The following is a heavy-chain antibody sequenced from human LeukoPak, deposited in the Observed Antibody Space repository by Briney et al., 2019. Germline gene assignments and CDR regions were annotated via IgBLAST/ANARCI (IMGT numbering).Heavy chain of an antibody. Sequence: GGSLRLFCAASGFTFSNYAMHWVRQAPGKGLEYVKTISSNGGSTYYANSVKGRFTISRDNSKNTLYLQMGSLRAEDMAVYYCARNYYDSSGYYGPFDYWGQGTLVTVSS. V-gene: IGHV3-64*01. CDR2: ISSNGGST. CDR1: GFTFSNYA. D-gene: IGHD3-22*01. J-gene: IGHJ4*02. CDR3: ARNYYDSSGYYGPFDY.